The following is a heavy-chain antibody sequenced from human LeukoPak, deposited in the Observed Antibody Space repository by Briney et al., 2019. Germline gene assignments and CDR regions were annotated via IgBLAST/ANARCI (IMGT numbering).Heavy chain of an antibody. CDR2: ISTSTSTI. D-gene: IGHD6-19*01. CDR3: ARDVWTGVAVSDY. J-gene: IGHJ4*02. V-gene: IGHV3-48*01. CDR1: GFTFSTYS. Sequence: PGGSLRLSCAASGFTFSTYSMNWVRQAPGKGLEWLSYISTSTSTIYYADSVRGRFTISRDNAKTSVYLQLNSLRADDTAVYYCARDVWTGVAVSDYWGQGTLVTVSS.